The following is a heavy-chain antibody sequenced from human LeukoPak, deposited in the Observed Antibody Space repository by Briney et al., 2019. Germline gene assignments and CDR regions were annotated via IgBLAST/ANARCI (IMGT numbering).Heavy chain of an antibody. Sequence: GGGVRVSCACSGLTFDEYGMSWVGPAAGRGVEGVCGINWNGGSTGYADSVRGRLTIPRDKAKHSLYMQLNSLTAEATALYYCARPMSGYRYGYSYYYYYSMDVWGKATKLTVSS. CDR3: ARPMSGYRYGYSYYYYYSMDV. CDR1: GLTFDEYG. D-gene: IGHD5-18*01. V-gene: IGHV3-20*04. J-gene: IGHJ6*03. CDR2: INWNGGST.